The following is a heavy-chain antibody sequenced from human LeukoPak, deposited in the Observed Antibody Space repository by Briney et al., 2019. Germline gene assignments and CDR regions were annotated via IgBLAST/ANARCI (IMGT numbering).Heavy chain of an antibody. Sequence: SETLSLTCTVSGGSISSSSYYWGWIRQPPEKGLEWIGSIHYSGSTSYNPSLKSRVTISVDTSKNQSSLKLSSVTAADTAVYYCARQDTRRYNSLDYWGQGTLVTVSS. CDR1: GGSISSSSYY. J-gene: IGHJ4*02. CDR2: IHYSGST. V-gene: IGHV4-39*01. CDR3: ARQDTRRYNSLDY. D-gene: IGHD1-1*01.